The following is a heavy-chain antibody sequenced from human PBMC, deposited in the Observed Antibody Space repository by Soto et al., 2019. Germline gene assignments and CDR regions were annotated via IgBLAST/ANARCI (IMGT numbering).Heavy chain of an antibody. J-gene: IGHJ4*02. CDR3: ARDMSETDKWNPFDY. CDR2: INSDGSST. Sequence: GGSLRLSCAASGFTFSSYWMHWVRQAPGKGLVWVSRINSDGSSTSYADSVKGRFTISRDNAKNTLYLQMNSLRAEDTAVYYCARDMSETDKWNPFDYWGQGTLVTVSS. D-gene: IGHD1-1*01. V-gene: IGHV3-74*01. CDR1: GFTFSSYW.